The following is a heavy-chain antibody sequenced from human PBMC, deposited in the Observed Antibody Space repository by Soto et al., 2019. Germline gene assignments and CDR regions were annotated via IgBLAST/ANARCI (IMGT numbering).Heavy chain of an antibody. V-gene: IGHV1-18*04. D-gene: IGHD2-2*01. CDR2: ISAYNGNT. CDR1: GYTFTSYG. Sequence: ASVKVSCKASGYTFTSYGISWVRQAPGQGLEWMGWISAYNGNTNYAQKFQGRVTITAGESTGTAYMELSSLRSEDTAVYYCARDDCSSTSCYIGGMDVWGQGTTVTVSS. J-gene: IGHJ6*02. CDR3: ARDDCSSTSCYIGGMDV.